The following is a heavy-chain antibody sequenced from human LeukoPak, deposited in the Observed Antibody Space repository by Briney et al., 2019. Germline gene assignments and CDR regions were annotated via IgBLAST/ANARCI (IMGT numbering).Heavy chain of an antibody. V-gene: IGHV3-30*02. CDR2: IRYDGSNK. CDR3: ASGTWGPRSTGTAPKRTSTATLTDAFDI. J-gene: IGHJ3*02. Sequence: PGGSLRLSCAASGFTFSSYGMHWVRQAPGKGLEWVAFIRYDGSNKYYADSVKGRFTISRDNSKNTLYLQMNSLRAEDTAVYYCASGTWGPRSTGTAPKRTSTATLTDAFDIWGQGTMVTVSS. CDR1: GFTFSSYG. D-gene: IGHD4-17*01.